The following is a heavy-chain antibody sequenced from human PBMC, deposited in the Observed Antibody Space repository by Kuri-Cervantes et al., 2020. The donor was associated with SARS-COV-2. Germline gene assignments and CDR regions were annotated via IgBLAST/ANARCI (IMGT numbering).Heavy chain of an antibody. CDR2: INSDGSST. J-gene: IGHJ6*03. Sequence: GGSLRLSCAASGFTFSSYWMHWVRQAPGKGLVWVSRINSDGSSTSYADSVKGRFTISRDNAKNTLYLQMNSLRAEDTAVYYCAREPYYDFWSEVFSYYMDVWGKGITVTVSS. CDR1: GFTFSSYW. V-gene: IGHV3-74*01. CDR3: AREPYYDFWSEVFSYYMDV. D-gene: IGHD3-3*01.